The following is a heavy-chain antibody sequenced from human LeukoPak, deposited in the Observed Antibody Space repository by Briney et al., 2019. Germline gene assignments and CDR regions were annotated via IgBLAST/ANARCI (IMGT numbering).Heavy chain of an antibody. CDR3: ARDQYSSGWFDPVDY. D-gene: IGHD6-19*01. J-gene: IGHJ4*02. CDR1: RFTFSSYS. V-gene: IGHV3-21*01. CDR2: ISSSSSYI. Sequence: GGSLRLSCAASRFTFSSYSMNWVRQAPGKGLEGVSSISSSSSYIYYADSVKGRFTISRDNAKNSLYLQMNSLRAEDTAVYYCARDQYSSGWFDPVDYWGQGTLVTVSS.